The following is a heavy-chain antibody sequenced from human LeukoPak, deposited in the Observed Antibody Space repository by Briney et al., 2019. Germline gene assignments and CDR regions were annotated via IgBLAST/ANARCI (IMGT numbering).Heavy chain of an antibody. J-gene: IGHJ4*02. CDR2: MNPNSGNT. Sequence: GASVKVSCKASGYTFTSYDINWVRQATGQGLEWMGWMNPNSGNTGYAQKFQGRVTMTRDTSISTAYMELSRLRSDDTAVYYCARVLSNWNYHDYWGQGTLVTVSS. CDR1: GYTFTSYD. D-gene: IGHD1-1*01. CDR3: ARVLSNWNYHDY. V-gene: IGHV1-8*02.